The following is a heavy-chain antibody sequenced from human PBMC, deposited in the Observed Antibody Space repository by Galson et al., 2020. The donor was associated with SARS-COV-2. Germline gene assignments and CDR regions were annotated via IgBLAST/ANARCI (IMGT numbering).Heavy chain of an antibody. Sequence: GGSLRLSCAASGFNFRSHLMHWVRQAPGKGPEWVAFISYDGSNEYYADSVKGRVTISRDNSKNTLYLQMNSLRPEDTALYYCAREEGDAFDVWGQGTMVTVSS. V-gene: IGHV3-30*03. CDR1: GFNFRSHL. CDR3: AREEGDAFDV. CDR2: ISYDGSNE. J-gene: IGHJ3*01.